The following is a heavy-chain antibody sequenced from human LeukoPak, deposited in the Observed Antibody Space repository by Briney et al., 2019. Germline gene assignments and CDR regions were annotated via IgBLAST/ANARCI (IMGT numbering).Heavy chain of an antibody. V-gene: IGHV3-21*04. D-gene: IGHD4-11*01. Sequence: PGGSLRLSCAASGFTFTSYGMTWVRQAPGKGLEWVSSISHSSSYIYYADSVKGRFTISRDNSKNTLYLQMNSLRAEDTAVYYCAKDSNFGFDYWGQGTLVTVSS. CDR2: ISHSSSYI. CDR1: GFTFTSYG. J-gene: IGHJ4*02. CDR3: AKDSNFGFDY.